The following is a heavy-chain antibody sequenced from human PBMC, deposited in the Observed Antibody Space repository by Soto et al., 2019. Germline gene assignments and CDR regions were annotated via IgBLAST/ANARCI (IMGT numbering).Heavy chain of an antibody. D-gene: IGHD6-13*01. CDR3: ARYAAAGTFDGASFDY. V-gene: IGHV1-18*01. Sequence: GASVKVSCKASGYSFTSYGISWVRQAPGQGLEWMGWISAYNGNTNYAQKLQGRVTITADESTSTAYMELSSLRSEDTAVYYCARYAAAGTFDGASFDYWGQGTLVTVS. CDR1: GYSFTSYG. J-gene: IGHJ4*02. CDR2: ISAYNGNT.